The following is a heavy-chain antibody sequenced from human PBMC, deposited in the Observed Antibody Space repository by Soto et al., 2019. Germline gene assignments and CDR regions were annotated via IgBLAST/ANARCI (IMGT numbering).Heavy chain of an antibody. D-gene: IGHD6-19*01. CDR2: ISGDGSTT. CDR3: AKEPLAQGRGWYADN. CDR1: GFSFSTFA. Sequence: EVQLLESGGDLVQPGGSLRLSCAATGFSFSTFAMSWVRQAPGKGLEWVSAISGDGSTTYYVDSVKGRFTISRDNSRNTLYLQMNSLRVEATALYYCAKEPLAQGRGWYADNWGQGTLVTVSS. V-gene: IGHV3-23*01. J-gene: IGHJ4*02.